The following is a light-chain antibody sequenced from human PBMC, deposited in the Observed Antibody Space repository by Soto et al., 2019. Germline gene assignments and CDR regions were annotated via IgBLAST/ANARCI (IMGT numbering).Light chain of an antibody. CDR2: SAS. Sequence: EIVMTQSPATVSVSPGERATLSCRASQSVSSNLAWYQQKPGQAPRLVIYSASTRATGIPARFSGSGSGTEFTLTISSLQSEDFAVYYCQQYDTWPPLTFGGGTKVEIK. V-gene: IGKV3-15*01. J-gene: IGKJ4*01. CDR1: QSVSSN. CDR3: QQYDTWPPLT.